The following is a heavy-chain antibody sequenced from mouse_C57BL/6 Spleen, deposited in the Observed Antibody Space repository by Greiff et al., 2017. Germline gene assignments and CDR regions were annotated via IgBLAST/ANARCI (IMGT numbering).Heavy chain of an antibody. CDR3: ARRPSLLAGYYFDY. Sequence: EVKLVESGGGLVKPGGSLKLSCAASGFTFSDYGMHWVRQAPEKGLEWVAYISSGSSTIYYADTVKGRFTISRDNAKNTLFLQMTSLRSEDTAMYYCARRPSLLAGYYFDYWGQGTTLTVSS. V-gene: IGHV5-17*01. D-gene: IGHD2-1*01. CDR1: GFTFSDYG. J-gene: IGHJ2*01. CDR2: ISSGSSTI.